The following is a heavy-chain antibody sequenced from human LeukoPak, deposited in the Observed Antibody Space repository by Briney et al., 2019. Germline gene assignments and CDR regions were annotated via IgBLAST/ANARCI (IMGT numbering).Heavy chain of an antibody. CDR3: ARGNAVTSPFDY. J-gene: IGHJ4*02. D-gene: IGHD4-17*01. CDR2: INAGNGNT. V-gene: IGHV1-3*01. CDR1: GYTFTSYA. Sequence: ASVKVSCKASGYTFTSYAMHWVRQAPGQRLEWMGWINAGNGNTKYSQKFQSRVTITRDTSASTAYMELSSLRSEDTAVYYCARGNAVTSPFDYWGQGTLVTVSS.